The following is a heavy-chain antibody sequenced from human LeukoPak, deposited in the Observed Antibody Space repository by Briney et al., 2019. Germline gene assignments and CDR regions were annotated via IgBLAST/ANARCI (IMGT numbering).Heavy chain of an antibody. Sequence: ASVKVSCKASGYTFTGYGISWVRQAPGQGLEWMGWISAYNGNTNYAQKLQGRVTMTTDTSTSTAYMELRSLRSDDTAVYYCARDAYFSGSYFPDYWGQGTLVTVSS. CDR3: ARDAYFSGSYFPDY. J-gene: IGHJ4*02. CDR2: ISAYNGNT. V-gene: IGHV1-18*01. CDR1: GYTFTGYG. D-gene: IGHD1-26*01.